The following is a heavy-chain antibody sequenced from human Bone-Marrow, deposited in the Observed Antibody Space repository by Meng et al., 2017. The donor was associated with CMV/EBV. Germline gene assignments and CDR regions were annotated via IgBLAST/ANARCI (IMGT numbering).Heavy chain of an antibody. D-gene: IGHD6-13*01. J-gene: IGHJ4*02. CDR3: ARGRTAAGATTTTFDY. CDR2: INHSGST. Sequence: QVQLQQWGAGLLKPAETLSLSCGGYGGSFSGYYWSWVRQPPGKGLEWIGEINHSGSTNYNPSLKSRVTISVDTSKNQFSLKLSSVTAADTAVYYCARGRTAAGATTTTFDYWGQGTLVTV. CDR1: GGSFSGYY. V-gene: IGHV4-34*01.